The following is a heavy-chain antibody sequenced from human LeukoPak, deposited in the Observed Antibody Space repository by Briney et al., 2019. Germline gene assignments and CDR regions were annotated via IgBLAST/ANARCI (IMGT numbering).Heavy chain of an antibody. J-gene: IGHJ4*02. Sequence: PGGSLRLSCVVSGFTFSHYAMDWVRQAPGKGLEWVSAISGSGGSTYYADSVKGRFTISRDNSKNTLYLQMNSLRAEDTAVYYCAKVRSAGIAAAGFDYWGQGTLVTVSS. CDR1: GFTFSHYA. CDR3: AKVRSAGIAAAGFDY. V-gene: IGHV3-23*01. D-gene: IGHD6-13*01. CDR2: ISGSGGST.